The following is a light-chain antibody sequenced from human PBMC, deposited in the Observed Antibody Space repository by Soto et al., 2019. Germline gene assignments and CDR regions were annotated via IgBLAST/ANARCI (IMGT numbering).Light chain of an antibody. Sequence: QMTHSPSSLSASLGDRITLPCGASQSISRYLNWYQHKPGKAPKLLIKAASSLERGVPSRFSGGGSGTDFTLNIRSLQPDDFATYYCQQNYRATPWTFGQGTKVDIK. CDR1: QSISRY. CDR3: QQNYRATPWT. CDR2: AAS. J-gene: IGKJ1*01. V-gene: IGKV1-39*01.